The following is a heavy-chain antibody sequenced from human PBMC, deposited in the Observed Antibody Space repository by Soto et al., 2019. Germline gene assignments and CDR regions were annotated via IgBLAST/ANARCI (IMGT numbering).Heavy chain of an antibody. CDR3: GMRKRWNDGGYYQYFMDF. Sequence: QVQLVQSGAEVKKPGASVKVSCKASGYIFTSFGISWVRQAPGQGLEWMGWIRAYDGQTNHARDFQDRVTLSTDTSTSAAYMGLRSLTSDYTAVYYCGMRKRWNDGGYYQYFMDFWGQGTTVKVSS. CDR1: GYIFTSFG. V-gene: IGHV1-18*01. CDR2: IRAYDGQT. D-gene: IGHD1-1*01. J-gene: IGHJ6*02.